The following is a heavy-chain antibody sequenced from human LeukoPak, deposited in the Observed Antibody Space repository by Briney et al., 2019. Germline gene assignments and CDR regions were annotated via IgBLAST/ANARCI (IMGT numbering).Heavy chain of an antibody. CDR2: IKEDGSEE. CDR3: ARDPPGMAASGTHY. CDR1: GFTFSSHW. J-gene: IGHJ4*02. D-gene: IGHD6-13*01. V-gene: IGHV3-7*03. Sequence: SGGSLRLSCAASGFTFSSHWMSWVRQAPGKGLEWVANIKEDGSEEYYVDSVRGRFTISRDNAKKSLYLQMNSLRAEDTAVYYCARDPPGMAASGTHYWGQGTLVTVSS.